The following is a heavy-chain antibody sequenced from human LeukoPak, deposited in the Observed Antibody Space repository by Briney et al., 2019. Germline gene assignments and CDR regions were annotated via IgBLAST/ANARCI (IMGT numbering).Heavy chain of an antibody. CDR1: GGSISSSNW. CDR3: ARGGLSGSYYVDY. D-gene: IGHD1-26*01. Sequence: SETLSLTCAVSGGSISSSNWWSWVRQPPGKGLEWIGEIYHSGSTNYNPSLKSRVTISVDKSKNQFSLKLSSVTAADTAVYYCARGGLSGSYYVDYWGQGTLVTVSS. V-gene: IGHV4-4*02. CDR2: IYHSGST. J-gene: IGHJ4*02.